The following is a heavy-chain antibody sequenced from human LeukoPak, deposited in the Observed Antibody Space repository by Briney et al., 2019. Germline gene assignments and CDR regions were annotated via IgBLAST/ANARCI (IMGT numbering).Heavy chain of an antibody. CDR2: ISAYNGNT. J-gene: IGHJ5*02. Sequence: ASVKVSCKASGYTFTSDGISWVRQAPGQGLEWMGWISAYNGNTNYAQKLQGRVTMTTDTSTSTAYMELRGLRSDDTAVYYCARVPKYCSSTSSCWFDPWGQGTLVTVSS. V-gene: IGHV1-18*01. CDR1: GYTFTSDG. D-gene: IGHD2-2*01. CDR3: ARVPKYCSSTSSCWFDP.